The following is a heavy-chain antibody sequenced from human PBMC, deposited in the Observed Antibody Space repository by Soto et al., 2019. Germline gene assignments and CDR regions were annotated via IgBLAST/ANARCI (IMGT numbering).Heavy chain of an antibody. CDR1: GFTFSSYS. CDR2: ISSSSSYI. V-gene: IGHV3-21*01. Sequence: EVQLVESGGGLVKPGGSLRLSCAASGFTFSSYSMNWVRQAPGKGLEWVSSISSSSSYIYYADSVKGRFTISRDNAKNSLYLQMNSLIAEDTAVYYCARDPSSWYRFDYWGQGTLVTVSS. CDR3: ARDPSSWYRFDY. J-gene: IGHJ4*02. D-gene: IGHD6-13*01.